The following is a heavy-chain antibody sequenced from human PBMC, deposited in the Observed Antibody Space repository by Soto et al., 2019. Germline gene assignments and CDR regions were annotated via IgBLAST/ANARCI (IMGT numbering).Heavy chain of an antibody. Sequence: PSETLSLTCTVSGGSISSGGYYWSWIRQHPGKGLEWIGYIYYSGSTYYNPSLKSRVTISVDTSKNQFSLKLSSVTAADTAVYYCAREPGRYCSGGSCYSDVLVDHWFDPWGQGTLVTVSS. V-gene: IGHV4-31*03. CDR3: AREPGRYCSGGSCYSDVLVDHWFDP. J-gene: IGHJ5*02. CDR1: GGSISSGGYY. D-gene: IGHD2-15*01. CDR2: IYYSGST.